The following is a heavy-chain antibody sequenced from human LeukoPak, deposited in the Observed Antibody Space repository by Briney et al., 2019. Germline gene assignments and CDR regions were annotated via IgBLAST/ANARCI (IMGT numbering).Heavy chain of an antibody. CDR3: ARVYYQDSGTSYRHLDY. CDR1: GFTFRNYC. V-gene: IGHV3-7*01. J-gene: IGHJ4*02. CDR2: IKQDESEK. D-gene: IGHD3-22*01. Sequence: PGGSLRLSCAASGFTFRNYCMTWVRQVPGKGLEWVASIKQDESEKYFLDSVKGRFTISRDNAENSLYLQMNSLRAEDTAVYYCARVYYQDSGTSYRHLDYWGQGTLATVSS.